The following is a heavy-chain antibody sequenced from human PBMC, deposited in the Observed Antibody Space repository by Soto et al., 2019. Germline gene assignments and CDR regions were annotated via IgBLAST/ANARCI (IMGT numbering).Heavy chain of an antibody. CDR2: IYYSGST. D-gene: IGHD3-3*01. Sequence: SETLCLTCTVSGGYIRSGDYYWSWIRQPPGKGLEWIGYIYYSGSTYYNPSLKSRVTISVDTSKNQFSLKLSSVTAADTAVYYCARDRYYDFWSGHYYYYGMDVWGQGTTVTVSS. CDR3: ARDRYYDFWSGHYYYYGMDV. V-gene: IGHV4-30-4*01. CDR1: GGYIRSGDYY. J-gene: IGHJ6*02.